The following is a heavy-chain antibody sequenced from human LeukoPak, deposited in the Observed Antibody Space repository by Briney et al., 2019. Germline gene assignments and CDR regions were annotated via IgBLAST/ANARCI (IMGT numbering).Heavy chain of an antibody. CDR3: TTATRGTILTTSLN. V-gene: IGHV3-15*01. D-gene: IGHD3-9*01. CDR1: GFSFSNAW. CDR2: IKSKTEGGTT. J-gene: IGHJ4*02. Sequence: AGGSLRLSCVASGFSFSNAWMSWVRQAPGKGLEWVGRIKSKTEGGTTDYAAPVKGRFTISRDDSKNTLYVLMNSLKDEDTAVYYCTTATRGTILTTSLNWGQGTLVTVSS.